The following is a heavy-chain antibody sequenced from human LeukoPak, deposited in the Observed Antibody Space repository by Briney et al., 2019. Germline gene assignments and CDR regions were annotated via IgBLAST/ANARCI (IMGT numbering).Heavy chain of an antibody. J-gene: IGHJ1*01. CDR2: INWNGDST. V-gene: IGHV3-20*04. CDR3: ARDPGAAARRPEYFQH. CDR1: GFTLDDYG. Sequence: GGSLRLSCAASGFTLDDYGMSWVRQAPGKGLEWVSGINWNGDSTGYGGSVKGRFTISRDNGKNSLYLQMKSLRAEDTALYYCARDPGAAARRPEYFQHWGQGTLVTVSS. D-gene: IGHD6-25*01.